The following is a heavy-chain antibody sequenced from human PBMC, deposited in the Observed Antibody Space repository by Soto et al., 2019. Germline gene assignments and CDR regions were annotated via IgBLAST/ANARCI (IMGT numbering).Heavy chain of an antibody. CDR1: GFTFSSYS. CDR3: ARVVELPGVDDYYCMDF. CDR2: ISSSSSYI. J-gene: IGHJ6*02. Sequence: PGGSLRLSCAASGFTFSSYSMNWVRQAPGKGLEWGSSISSSSSYIYYADSVKGRFTISRDNAKNSLYLQMNSLRAEETAVYYCARVVELPGVDDYYCMDFWGQGTTVTVSS. D-gene: IGHD1-26*01. V-gene: IGHV3-21*01.